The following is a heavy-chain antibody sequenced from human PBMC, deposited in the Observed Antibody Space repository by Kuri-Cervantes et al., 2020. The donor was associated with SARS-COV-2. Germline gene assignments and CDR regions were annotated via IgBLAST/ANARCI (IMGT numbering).Heavy chain of an antibody. J-gene: IGHJ4*02. D-gene: IGHD3-3*01. Sequence: GESLKISCAGSGFTFSRYAIHCVRQAPGKGLEWVGFIRSKAYGGTTEYAASVKGRFTISRDDSRSIAYLQMNSLKTEDTAVYYCTKDDFWSGYADYWGLGTLVTVSS. V-gene: IGHV3-49*04. CDR3: TKDDFWSGYADY. CDR1: GFTFSRYA. CDR2: IRSKAYGGTT.